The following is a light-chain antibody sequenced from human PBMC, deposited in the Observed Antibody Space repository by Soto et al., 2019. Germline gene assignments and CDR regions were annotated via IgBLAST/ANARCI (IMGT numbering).Light chain of an antibody. CDR2: LEGSGSY. J-gene: IGLJ3*02. V-gene: IGLV4-60*02. CDR1: SGHSSYI. CDR3: ETWDRNIHGV. Sequence: QLVLTQSSSASASLGSSVKLTCTLSSGHSSYIIAWHQQQPGKAPRYLMKLEGSGSYNKGSGVPDRFSGSSSGADRYLTISNLQFEDEADYYCETWDRNIHGVFGGGIKLTVL.